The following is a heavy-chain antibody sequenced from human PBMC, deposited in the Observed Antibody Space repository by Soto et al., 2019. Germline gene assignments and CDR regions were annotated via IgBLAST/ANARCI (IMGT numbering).Heavy chain of an antibody. CDR3: ARAQPDSAGYFLDK. Sequence: GGSLRLSCEAPGLTETNSYLTWVRQAPGKGLEWVAVTHGSGSTFYVDSVKGRFTISRDRSKNTIYLHMNNLRGDDTAVYYCARAQPDSAGYFLDKWGQGSLVTVSS. J-gene: IGHJ4*02. CDR2: THGSGST. V-gene: IGHV3-53*01. D-gene: IGHD5-12*01. CDR1: GLTETNSY.